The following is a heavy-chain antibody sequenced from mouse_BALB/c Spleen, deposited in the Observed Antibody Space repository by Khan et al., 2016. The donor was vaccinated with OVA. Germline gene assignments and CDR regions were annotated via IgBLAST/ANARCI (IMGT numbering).Heavy chain of an antibody. Sequence: VQLQQSGPELVKPGASVKISCKASGYTFSDYNMDWVKQSHGESLEWIGYIFPNSGGTGYNQKFKTKATLTVDNSSTTAYMDLRSLTSEDSAVYYCARSGSCSFDYWGQGTLFTVS. V-gene: IGHV1S29*02. CDR1: GYTFSDYN. CDR2: IFPNSGGT. CDR3: ARSGSCSFDY. J-gene: IGHJ3*01.